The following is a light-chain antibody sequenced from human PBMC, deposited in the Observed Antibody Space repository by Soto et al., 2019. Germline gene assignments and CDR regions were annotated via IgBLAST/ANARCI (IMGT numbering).Light chain of an antibody. J-gene: IGKJ4*01. CDR3: QHYSTRSGVT. CDR1: QDISGW. V-gene: IGKV1-5*01. Sequence: IHRTQSPSTLSASVGDRVIITCRASQDISGWLAWYQQKPGKAPKLLVFDASSLEDGVPSRFSGSGSGTEFTLTVSNLQSDDFATYYCQHYSTRSGVTFGGGTKVDIK. CDR2: DAS.